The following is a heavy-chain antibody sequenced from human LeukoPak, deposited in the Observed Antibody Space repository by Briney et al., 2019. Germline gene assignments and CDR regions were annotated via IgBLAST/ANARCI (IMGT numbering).Heavy chain of an antibody. CDR1: GGTFSSYA. CDR3: ARDEASSKANAFDI. D-gene: IGHD6-6*01. CDR2: IIPILGIA. V-gene: IGHV1-69*04. Sequence: SVKVSCKASGGTFSSYAISWVRQAPGQGLEWMGRIIPILGIANYAQKFQGRVTITADKSTSTAYMELSSLRSEDTAVYYCARDEASSKANAFDIWGQGTMVIVSS. J-gene: IGHJ3*02.